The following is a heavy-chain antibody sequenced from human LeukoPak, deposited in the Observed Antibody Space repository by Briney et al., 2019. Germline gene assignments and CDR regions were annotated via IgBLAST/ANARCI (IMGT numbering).Heavy chain of an antibody. D-gene: IGHD3-22*01. CDR2: ISGSGGST. J-gene: IGHJ6*03. Sequence: PGGSLRLSCAASGFTFSSYAMSWVRQAPGKGLEWVSAISGSGGSTYYADSVKGRFTISRDNSKNTLYLQMNSLRAEDTAVYYCAKSPTSYYDSSGYYYYYYYMDVWGKGTTVTVSS. V-gene: IGHV3-23*01. CDR1: GFTFSSYA. CDR3: AKSPTSYYDSSGYYYYYYYMDV.